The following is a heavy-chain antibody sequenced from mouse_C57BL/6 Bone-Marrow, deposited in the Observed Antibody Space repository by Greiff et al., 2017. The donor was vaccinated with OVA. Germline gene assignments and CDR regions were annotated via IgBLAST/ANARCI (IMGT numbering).Heavy chain of an antibody. V-gene: IGHV5-6*02. CDR1: GFTFSSYG. J-gene: IGHJ3*01. CDR3: ARRWLLL. D-gene: IGHD2-3*01. CDR2: ISSGGSYT. Sequence: EVKLTESGGDLVKPGGSLKLSCAASGFTFSSYGMSWVRQTPDKRLEWVATISSGGSYTYYPDSVKGRFTISRDNAKNTLYLQMSSLKSEDTAMYYCARRWLLLWGQGTLVTVSA.